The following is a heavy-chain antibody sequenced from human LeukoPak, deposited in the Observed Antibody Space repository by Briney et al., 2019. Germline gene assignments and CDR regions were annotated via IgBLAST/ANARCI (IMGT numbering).Heavy chain of an antibody. V-gene: IGHV1-18*01. Sequence: ASVKVSCKASGYTFTSYGISWVRQAPGQGLEWMGWISAYNGNTNYAQKLQGRVTMTTDTSTSTAYMELRSLRSDDTAVYYCAKVAPGYCSSTSCYMDCWGQGTLVTVSS. D-gene: IGHD2-2*02. CDR2: ISAYNGNT. J-gene: IGHJ4*02. CDR3: AKVAPGYCSSTSCYMDC. CDR1: GYTFTSYG.